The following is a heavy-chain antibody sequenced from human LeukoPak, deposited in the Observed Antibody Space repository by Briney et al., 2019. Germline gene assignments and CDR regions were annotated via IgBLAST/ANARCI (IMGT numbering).Heavy chain of an antibody. CDR3: AKIAARDTGEGY. Sequence: ASVNVSCTASGYTFTSNHIHWVRQAPGQGLEWMGVINPSGDSTSYPPNFQGRVTVTRDTSTSTVYMELSSLRSEDTAIYYCAKIAARDTGEGYWGQGTLVTVSS. CDR2: INPSGDST. V-gene: IGHV1-46*01. CDR1: GYTFTSNH. J-gene: IGHJ4*02. D-gene: IGHD6-6*01.